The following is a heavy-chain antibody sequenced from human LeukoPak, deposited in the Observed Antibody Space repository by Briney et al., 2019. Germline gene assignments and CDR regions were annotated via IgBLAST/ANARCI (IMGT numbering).Heavy chain of an antibody. CDR1: GYTFTGYY. Sequence: ASVKVSCKASGYTFTGYYMHWVRQAPGQGLEWMGWINPNSGGTNYAQKFQGRVTMTRDTSISTAYMELSRLRSDDTAVYYCARDFTLSYNWNYGPLDYWGQGTLVTVSS. V-gene: IGHV1-2*02. CDR2: INPNSGGT. CDR3: ARDFTLSYNWNYGPLDY. J-gene: IGHJ4*02. D-gene: IGHD1-7*01.